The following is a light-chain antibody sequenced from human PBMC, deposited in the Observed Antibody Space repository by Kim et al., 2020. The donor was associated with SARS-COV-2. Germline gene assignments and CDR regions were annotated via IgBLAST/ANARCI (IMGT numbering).Light chain of an antibody. V-gene: IGLV3-19*01. Sequence: ALGQTVRITCQGDSLRNYYAAWYQKKAGQAPVVVIYGQNNRHSGIPDRFAGSASGNTASLTITGAQAEDEADYYCDSRDSSGSHVVFGGGTKVTVL. CDR3: DSRDSSGSHVV. CDR2: GQN. J-gene: IGLJ2*01. CDR1: SLRNYY.